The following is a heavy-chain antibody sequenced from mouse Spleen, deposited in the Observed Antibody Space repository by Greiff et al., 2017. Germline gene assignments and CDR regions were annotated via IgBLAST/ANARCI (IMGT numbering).Heavy chain of an antibody. CDR2: IDPENGDT. CDR3: TTSDSNYEGFAY. Sequence: EVQGVESGAELVRPGASVKLSCTASGFNIKDDYMHWVKQRPEQGLEWIGWIDPENGDTEYASKFQGKATITADTSSNTAYLQLSSLTSEDTAVYYCTTSDSNYEGFAYWGQGTLVTVSA. D-gene: IGHD2-5*01. V-gene: IGHV14-4*01. CDR1: GFNIKDDY. J-gene: IGHJ3*01.